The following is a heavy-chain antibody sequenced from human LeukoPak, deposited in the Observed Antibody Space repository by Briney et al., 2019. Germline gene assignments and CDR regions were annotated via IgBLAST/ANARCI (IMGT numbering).Heavy chain of an antibody. CDR3: AGVLKGSYYGMDV. CDR2: ISGGSSYT. D-gene: IGHD3-10*01. Sequence: GGSLRLSCAASGFTFGDYYMSWIRQAPGKGLEWVSDISGGSSYTNYADSVKGRFTISRDNAKNSLYLQMNSPRAEDTAVYYCAGVLKGSYYGMDVWGQGTTVTVSS. J-gene: IGHJ6*02. V-gene: IGHV3-11*05. CDR1: GFTFGDYY.